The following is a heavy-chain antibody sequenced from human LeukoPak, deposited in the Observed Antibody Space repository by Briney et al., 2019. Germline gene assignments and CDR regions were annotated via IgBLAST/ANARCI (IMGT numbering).Heavy chain of an antibody. V-gene: IGHV4-39*07. CDR2: IYYSGST. Sequence: PSETLSLTCTVSGGSISSSSYYWGWIRQPPGKGLEWIGSIYYSGSTYYNPSLKSRVTISVDTSKNQFSLKLSSVTAADTAVYYCAKTVEYYDFWSGLNWFDPWGQGTLVTVSS. J-gene: IGHJ5*02. CDR1: GGSISSSSYY. CDR3: AKTVEYYDFWSGLNWFDP. D-gene: IGHD3-3*01.